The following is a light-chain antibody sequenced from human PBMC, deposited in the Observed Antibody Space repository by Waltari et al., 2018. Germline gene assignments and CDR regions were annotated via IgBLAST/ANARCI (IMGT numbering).Light chain of an antibody. CDR1: SSDVGGYNY. CDR2: EVS. Sequence: QSALTQPPSASGSPGQSVTISCTGTSSDVGGYNYVSWYQQHPGKAPKLMIYEVSKRPSGVPDRFSGSKSGNTASLTVSGLQAEDEADDYCSSYAGSNMGVFGTGTKVTVL. V-gene: IGLV2-8*01. CDR3: SSYAGSNMGV. J-gene: IGLJ1*01.